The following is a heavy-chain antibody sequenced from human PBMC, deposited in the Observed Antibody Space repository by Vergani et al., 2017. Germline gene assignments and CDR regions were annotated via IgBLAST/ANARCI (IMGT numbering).Heavy chain of an antibody. D-gene: IGHD1-1*01. CDR3: ARARTDQDYNYYYMDV. CDR1: GGSISSGDYY. Sequence: QVQLQESGPGLVKPSQTLSLTCTVSGGSISSGDYYWSWIRQPPGKGLEWIGYIYYSGSTYYNPSLKSRVTISVDTSKNQFSLKLSSVTAADTAVYYCARARTDQDYNYYYMDVWGKGTTVTVSS. V-gene: IGHV4-30-4*01. CDR2: IYYSGST. J-gene: IGHJ6*03.